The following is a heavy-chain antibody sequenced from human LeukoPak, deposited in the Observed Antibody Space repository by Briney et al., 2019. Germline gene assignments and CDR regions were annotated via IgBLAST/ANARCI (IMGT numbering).Heavy chain of an antibody. CDR2: MNPNSGNT. D-gene: IGHD1-26*01. CDR1: GYTFTGYP. Sequence: GASVTVSCKASGYTFTGYPINWVRQATGQGLEWMGWMNPNSGNTGYAQKFQGRVTMTRNTSISTAYMELSSLRSEDTAVYYCARGEVGANLYYWGQGTLVTVSS. V-gene: IGHV1-8*01. J-gene: IGHJ4*02. CDR3: ARGEVGANLYY.